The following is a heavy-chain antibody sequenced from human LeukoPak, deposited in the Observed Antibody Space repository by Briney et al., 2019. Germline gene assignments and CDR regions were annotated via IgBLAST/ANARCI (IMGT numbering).Heavy chain of an antibody. V-gene: IGHV1-18*04. CDR1: GYTFTGYY. Sequence: ASVKVSCKASGYTFTGYYMHWVRQAPGQGLEWMGWISAYNGNTNYAQKLQGRVTMTTDTSTSTAYMELRSLRSDDTAVYYCARAAAGNYYYYYMDVWGKGTTVTTSS. CDR3: ARAAAGNYYYYYMDV. D-gene: IGHD6-13*01. J-gene: IGHJ6*03. CDR2: ISAYNGNT.